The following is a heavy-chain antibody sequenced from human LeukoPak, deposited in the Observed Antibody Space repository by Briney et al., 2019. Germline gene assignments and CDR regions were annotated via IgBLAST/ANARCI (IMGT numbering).Heavy chain of an antibody. V-gene: IGHV2-5*01. J-gene: IGHJ3*02. CDR2: TSWNDDK. CDR3: AHTYYYDSSGYYHDAFDI. CDR1: GFSFSTRPVG. Sequence: VPGPTLSKPTHTLTLTCTFSGFSFSTRPVGEGWIRHPPVKALERLALTSWNDDKRYSPSLKSTLTINKDTSKNQVVLTMTNMDPVDTATYYCAHTYYYDSSGYYHDAFDIWGQGTMVTVSS. D-gene: IGHD3-22*01.